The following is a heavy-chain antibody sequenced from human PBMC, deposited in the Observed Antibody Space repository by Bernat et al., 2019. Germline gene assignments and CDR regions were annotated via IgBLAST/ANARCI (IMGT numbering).Heavy chain of an antibody. CDR1: GGSISSNNW. CDR3: ARGSGYDPWDY. Sequence: QVQLQESGPGLVNPSGTLSLTCAASGGSISSNNWWSWVRQPPGKGLEWVGEIYHSGSTNYNPALKSRVTVSVDKSKNQFSLELSSVTAADTAVYYCARGSGYDPWDYWGQGTLVTVSS. D-gene: IGHD5-12*01. V-gene: IGHV4-4*02. CDR2: IYHSGST. J-gene: IGHJ4*02.